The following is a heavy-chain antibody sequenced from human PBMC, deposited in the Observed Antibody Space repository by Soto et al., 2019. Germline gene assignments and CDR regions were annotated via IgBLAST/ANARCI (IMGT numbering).Heavy chain of an antibody. J-gene: IGHJ6*02. CDR1: GDSVSSNSAA. CDR2: TYYRSKWYN. Sequence: SQTLSLTCAISGDSVSSNSAAWNWIRQSPSRGLEWLGRTYYRSKWYNDYAVSVKSRITINPDTSKNQFSLQLNSVTPEDTAVYYCARDFWSGNWNDEGYYYYGMDVWGQGTTVTAS. CDR3: ARDFWSGNWNDEGYYYYGMDV. D-gene: IGHD1-1*01. V-gene: IGHV6-1*01.